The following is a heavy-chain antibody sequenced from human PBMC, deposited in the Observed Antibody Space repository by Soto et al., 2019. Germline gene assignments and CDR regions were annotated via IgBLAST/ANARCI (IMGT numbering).Heavy chain of an antibody. CDR1: GYTFTSYY. D-gene: IGHD6-13*01. J-gene: IGHJ6*02. CDR2: INPSGGST. CDR3: ARGVYSSPPKSYGMDV. Sequence: GASVKVSCKASGYTFTSYYMHWVRQAPGQGLEWMGIINPSGGSTSYAQKFQGRVTMTRDTSTSTVYMELSSLRSEDTAVYYCARGVYSSPPKSYGMDVWGQGTTVTVSS. V-gene: IGHV1-46*01.